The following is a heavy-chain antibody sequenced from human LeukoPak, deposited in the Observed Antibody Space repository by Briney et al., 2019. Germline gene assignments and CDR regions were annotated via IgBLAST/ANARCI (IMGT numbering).Heavy chain of an antibody. CDR1: GGSISSYY. Sequence: PSETLSLTCTVSGGSISSYYWSWIRQPPGKGLEWIGYIYYSGSTNYNPSLKSRVTISVDTSKNQFSLKLSSVTAADTAVYYCARRSGGGWGYYFDHWGQGTPVTVAS. CDR3: ARRSGGGWGYYFDH. J-gene: IGHJ4*02. CDR2: IYYSGST. V-gene: IGHV4-59*01. D-gene: IGHD7-27*01.